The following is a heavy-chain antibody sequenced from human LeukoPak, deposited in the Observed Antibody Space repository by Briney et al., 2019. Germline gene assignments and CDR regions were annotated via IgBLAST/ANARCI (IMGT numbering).Heavy chain of an antibody. CDR2: INWNGGST. J-gene: IGHJ4*02. D-gene: IGHD2-2*01. CDR1: GFTFDDYG. CDR3: ARAPRYCSSTSCSGY. Sequence: GGSLRLSCAASGFTFDDYGMSWVRQAPGKGLEWVSGINWNGGSTGYADSVKGRFTISRDNAKNSLYLQMNSLRAEDTAVYYCARAPRYCSSTSCSGYWGQGTLVTVSS. V-gene: IGHV3-20*04.